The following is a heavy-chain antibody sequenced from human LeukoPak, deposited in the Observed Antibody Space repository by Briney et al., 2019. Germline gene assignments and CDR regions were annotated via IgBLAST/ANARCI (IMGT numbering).Heavy chain of an antibody. D-gene: IGHD5-24*01. J-gene: IGHJ6*03. CDR1: GYTFTSYY. V-gene: IGHV1-46*01. Sequence: ASVKVSCKASGYTFTSYYMHCVRQAPGQGLEWMGIINPSGGSTSYAQKFQGRVTMTRDTSTSTVYMELSSLRSEDTAVYYCARAGRDGYNSGDYYYYYMDVWGKGTTVTVSS. CDR2: INPSGGST. CDR3: ARAGRDGYNSGDYYYYYMDV.